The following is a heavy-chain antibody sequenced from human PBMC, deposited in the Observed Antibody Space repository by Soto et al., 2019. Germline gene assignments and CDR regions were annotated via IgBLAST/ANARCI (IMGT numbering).Heavy chain of an antibody. Sequence: KPSETLSLTCTVSGDSISSHYWSWIRQPPGKRLEWIGYIYYSGSTKYNPSLESRVTISVDTSKNQFSLQLRSVIAADTAVYYCVRGYYDSRGYSVPFESWGQGTLVTVSS. CDR2: IYYSGST. CDR3: VRGYYDSRGYSVPFES. J-gene: IGHJ4*02. V-gene: IGHV4-59*11. CDR1: GDSISSHY. D-gene: IGHD3-22*01.